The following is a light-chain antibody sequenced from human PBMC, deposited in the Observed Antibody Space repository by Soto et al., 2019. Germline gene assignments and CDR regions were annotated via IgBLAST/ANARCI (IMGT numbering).Light chain of an antibody. CDR3: SSYTSSSTEV. V-gene: IGLV2-14*01. CDR2: DVS. CDR1: RSDVGGYNY. J-gene: IGLJ1*01. Sequence: QSALTQPASVSGSPGQSITISCTGTRSDVGGYNYVSWYQQHPGKAPKLMIYDVSSRPSGVSNRFSASKSGNTASLTISGLQAEDEADYYCSSYTSSSTEVFGTGTKVTVL.